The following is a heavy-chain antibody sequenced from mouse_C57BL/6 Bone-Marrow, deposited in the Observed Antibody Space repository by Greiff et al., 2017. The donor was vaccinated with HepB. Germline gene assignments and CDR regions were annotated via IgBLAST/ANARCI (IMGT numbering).Heavy chain of an antibody. CDR1: GYTFTDYE. CDR3: TRPLYYDYDGGYAMDY. D-gene: IGHD2-4*01. V-gene: IGHV1-15*01. CDR2: IDPETGGT. Sequence: QVQLQQSGAELVRPGASVTLSCKASGYTFTDYEMHWVKQTPVHGLEWIGAIDPETGGTAYNQKFKGKAILTADKSSSTAYMELRSLTSEDSAVYYCTRPLYYDYDGGYAMDYWGQGTSVTVSS. J-gene: IGHJ4*01.